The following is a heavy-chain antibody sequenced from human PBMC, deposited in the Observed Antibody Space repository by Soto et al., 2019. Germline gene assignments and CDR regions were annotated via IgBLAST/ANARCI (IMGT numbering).Heavy chain of an antibody. Sequence: PGGSLRLSCAASGFDFSTYAMSWVGQAPGRGLEWVSSITGSGSTAFYPDSVRGRFSISRDNSKNTLYLQMNSLRVEDTALYYCAKDRPNYFGSPWGYYEPGGDCWGQGTLVTVSS. CDR2: ITGSGSTA. CDR1: GFDFSTYA. V-gene: IGHV3-23*01. D-gene: IGHD3-10*01. CDR3: AKDRPNYFGSPWGYYEPGGDC. J-gene: IGHJ1*01.